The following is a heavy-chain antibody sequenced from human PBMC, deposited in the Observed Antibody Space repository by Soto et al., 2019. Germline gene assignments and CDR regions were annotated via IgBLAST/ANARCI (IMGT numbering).Heavy chain of an antibody. CDR2: ISAYNGNT. CDR1: GYTFTSYG. Sequence: ASVKVSCKASGYTFTSYGISWVRQAPGQGLEWMGWISAYNGNTNYAQKIQGRVTITRDTSASTANMELSSLRSEDTAENYCASVETQRYYYGMDVWGQGTTVTVSS. D-gene: IGHD2-15*01. CDR3: ASVETQRYYYGMDV. V-gene: IGHV1-18*01. J-gene: IGHJ6*02.